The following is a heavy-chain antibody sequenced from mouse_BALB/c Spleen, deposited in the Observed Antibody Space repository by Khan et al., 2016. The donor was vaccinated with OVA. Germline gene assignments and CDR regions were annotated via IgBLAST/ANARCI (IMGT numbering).Heavy chain of an antibody. CDR1: GFSLTSYG. D-gene: IGHD1-3*01. Sequence: VQLQESGPGLVAPSQSLSITCTVSGFSLTSYGVHWVRQPPGKGLEWLGVILAGGSRNYNSALMSRLIISKGNYKSQVFLKMNSLQTDDTAMYYCARLEDIWGQGTTLTVSS. V-gene: IGHV2-9*02. CDR2: ILAGGSR. CDR3: ARLEDI. J-gene: IGHJ2*01.